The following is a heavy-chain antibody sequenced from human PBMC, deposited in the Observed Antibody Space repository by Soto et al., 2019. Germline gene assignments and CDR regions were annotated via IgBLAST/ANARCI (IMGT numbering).Heavy chain of an antibody. V-gene: IGHV4-59*01. Sequence: SETLSLTCTVSGGSISSYYWSWIRQPPGKGLEWIGYIYYSGSTNYNPSLKSRVTISVDTSKNQFSLKLSSVTAADTALYYCARPRDGYNALYYFDYWGQGTLVTVSS. D-gene: IGHD5-12*01. J-gene: IGHJ4*02. CDR3: ARPRDGYNALYYFDY. CDR1: GGSISSYY. CDR2: IYYSGST.